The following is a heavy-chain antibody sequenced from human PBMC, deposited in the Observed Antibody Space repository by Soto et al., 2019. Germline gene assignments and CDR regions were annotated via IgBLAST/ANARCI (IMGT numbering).Heavy chain of an antibody. J-gene: IGHJ6*02. CDR1: GYTFTSYG. CDR3: ARTRMLRKYYYDSSGSLYYYYGMDV. Sequence: QVQLVQSGAEVKKPGASVKVSCKASGYTFTSYGISWVRQAPGQGLEWMGWISAYNGKTNYAQKLQGRVTMTKDTSKSTAYMEVRSLRSDDTAVYYCARTRMLRKYYYDSSGSLYYYYGMDVWGQGTTVTVSS. V-gene: IGHV1-18*01. CDR2: ISAYNGKT. D-gene: IGHD3-22*01.